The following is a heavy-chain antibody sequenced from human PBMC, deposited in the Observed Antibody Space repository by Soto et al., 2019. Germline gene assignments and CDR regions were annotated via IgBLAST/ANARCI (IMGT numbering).Heavy chain of an antibody. D-gene: IGHD1-7*01. CDR2: ISGSGGST. J-gene: IGHJ4*02. Sequence: PGGSLRLSCAASGFTFSTYAMSWVRQAPGKGLEWVSGISGSGGSTYYADSVKGRFNISRDNSKNTLYLQMNSLRAEDTAIYYCAKLELRIADYWGQGTLVTVSS. CDR3: AKLELRIADY. CDR1: GFTFSTYA. V-gene: IGHV3-23*01.